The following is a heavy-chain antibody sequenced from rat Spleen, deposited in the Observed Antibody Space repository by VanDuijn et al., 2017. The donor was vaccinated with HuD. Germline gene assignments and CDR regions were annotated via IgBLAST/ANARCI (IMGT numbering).Heavy chain of an antibody. V-gene: IGHV5-31*01. CDR3: SPLPGHNLDY. J-gene: IGHJ2*01. D-gene: IGHD1-4*01. Sequence: EVQLVESGGGRVQPGRSLKLSCVASGITFNNYWMTWIRQAPGKGLEWVASISNAGDTYYPDSVKGRFSISRENAKSTTYLHMNILRSEDTATYYCSPLPGHNLDYWGQGVMVTASS. CDR2: ISNAGDT. CDR1: GITFNNYW.